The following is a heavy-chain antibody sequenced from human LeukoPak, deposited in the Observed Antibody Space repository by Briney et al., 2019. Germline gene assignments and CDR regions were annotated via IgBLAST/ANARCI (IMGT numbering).Heavy chain of an antibody. CDR1: GGSFSGYY. CDR2: INHSGST. V-gene: IGHV4-34*01. CDR3: ARGGSNCSGGSCYLSFYYCYYGMDV. J-gene: IGHJ6*02. Sequence: PSETLSLTCAVYGGSFSGYYWSWIRQPPGKGLEWIGEINHSGSTNYNPSLKSRVTISVDTSKNQFSLKLSSVTAADTAVYYCARGGSNCSGGSCYLSFYYCYYGMDVWGQGTTVTVSS. D-gene: IGHD2-15*01.